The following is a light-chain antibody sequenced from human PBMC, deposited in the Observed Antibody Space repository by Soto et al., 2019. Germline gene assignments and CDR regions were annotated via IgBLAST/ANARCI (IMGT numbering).Light chain of an antibody. CDR2: DVS. J-gene: IGLJ3*02. V-gene: IGLV2-14*03. CDR1: SSDVGGYNY. Sequence: QSALTQPASVSGSPGQSIAISCTGTSSDVGGYNYVSWYQQYPGKAPKLMIYDVSNRPSGVSNRFSGSKSGNTASLTISGLQAEDEADYSCSSYTSSSTRVFGGGTKLTVL. CDR3: SSYTSSSTRV.